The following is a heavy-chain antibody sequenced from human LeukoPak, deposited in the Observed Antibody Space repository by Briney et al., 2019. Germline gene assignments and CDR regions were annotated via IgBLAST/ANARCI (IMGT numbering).Heavy chain of an antibody. V-gene: IGHV1-2*02. J-gene: IGHJ4*02. D-gene: IGHD2-2*01. CDR1: GYTFTGYY. CDR3: ARDRASIVVVPAGSVPYFDC. CDR2: INPNSGGT. Sequence: ASVKVSCTASGYTFTGYYMHWVRQAPGHGLEWMGWINPNSGGTNYAQKFQGRVTMTRDTSISTAYMELSRLRPDDTAVYYCARDRASIVVVPAGSVPYFDCWGQGTLVTVSS.